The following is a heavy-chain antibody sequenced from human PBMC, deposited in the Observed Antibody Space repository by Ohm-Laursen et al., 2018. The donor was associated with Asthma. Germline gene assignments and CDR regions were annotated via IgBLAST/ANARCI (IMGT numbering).Heavy chain of an antibody. D-gene: IGHD6-19*01. V-gene: IGHV1-69*13. J-gene: IGHJ4*02. CDR2: IIPMFGAT. Sequence: SVKVSCKTSGGTFNNNAVAWVRQAPGQGLEWMGEIIPMFGATKYTQKFQGRVTFTADESTTTAYMELSSLRSDDTAIYYCARDSHYSSGFDYWGQGALVTVSS. CDR3: ARDSHYSSGFDY. CDR1: GGTFNNNA.